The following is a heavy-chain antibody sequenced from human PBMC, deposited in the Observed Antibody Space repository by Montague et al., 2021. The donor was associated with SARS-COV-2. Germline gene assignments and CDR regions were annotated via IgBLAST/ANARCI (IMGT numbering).Heavy chain of an antibody. CDR1: GFTFTSYG. Sequence: SRRISCAASGFTFTSYGMHLFRQAPGKELEWVAVIWYDGSNKYYADSVKGRFTISRDNSKNTLYLQMNSLRAEDTAAYYCARDRGIAVAGTLYYFDYWGQGTLVTVSS. CDR2: IWYDGSNK. V-gene: IGHV3-33*01. CDR3: ARDRGIAVAGTLYYFDY. D-gene: IGHD6-19*01. J-gene: IGHJ4*02.